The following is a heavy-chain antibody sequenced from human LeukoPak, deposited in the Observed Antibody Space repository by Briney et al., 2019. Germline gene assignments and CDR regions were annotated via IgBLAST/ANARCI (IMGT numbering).Heavy chain of an antibody. D-gene: IGHD6-19*01. CDR2: INTNTGNP. J-gene: IGHJ4*02. V-gene: IGHV7-4-1*02. Sequence: GASVKVSCKASGYTFTSYAMNWVRQAPGQGLEWMGWINTNTGNPTYAQGFTGRFVFSLDTSVSTAYPQISSLKAEDTAVYYCARGEGGSGWYRGHYWGQGTLVTVSS. CDR1: GYTFTSYA. CDR3: ARGEGGSGWYRGHY.